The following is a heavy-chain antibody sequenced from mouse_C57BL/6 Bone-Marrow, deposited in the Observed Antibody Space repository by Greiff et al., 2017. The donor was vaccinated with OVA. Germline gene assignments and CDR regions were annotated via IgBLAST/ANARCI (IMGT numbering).Heavy chain of an antibody. CDR1: GYTFTSYW. CDR2: IHPSDSDT. Sequence: QVHVKQPGAELVKPGASVKVSCKASGYTFTSYWMHWVKQRPGQGLEWIGRIHPSDSDTNYNQKFKGKATLTVAKSSSTAYMQLSSLTSEDSAVYYCAILDYSKDYWGQGTTLTVSS. CDR3: AILDYSKDY. D-gene: IGHD2-5*01. V-gene: IGHV1-74*01. J-gene: IGHJ2*01.